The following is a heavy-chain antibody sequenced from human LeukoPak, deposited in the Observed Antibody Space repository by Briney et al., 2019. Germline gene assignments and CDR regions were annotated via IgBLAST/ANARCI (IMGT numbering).Heavy chain of an antibody. D-gene: IGHD2-15*01. J-gene: IGHJ1*01. V-gene: IGHV3-66*01. CDR3: ASDSYSPEYFQH. CDR1: GFSVSNNY. Sequence: GGSLRLSCAASGFSVSNNYMSWVRQAPGKGLEWVSVIYGGGSTFYADSVKGRFTISRDNSKNTLYLQMNSLRAEDTAVYYCASDSYSPEYFQHWGQGTLVTVSS. CDR2: IYGGGST.